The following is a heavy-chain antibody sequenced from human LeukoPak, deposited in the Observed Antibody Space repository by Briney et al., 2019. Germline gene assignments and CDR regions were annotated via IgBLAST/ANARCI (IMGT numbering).Heavy chain of an antibody. J-gene: IGHJ2*01. Sequence: PGGSLRLSCAASGFTFSSYGMHWVRQAPGKGLEYVSAISTNGGNTHYADSVKGRFTISRDNSKNTLYLQMSSLRGDDTAVYYCVKTPTATTASWYFHLWGRGTLVTVSS. CDR3: VKTPTATTASWYFHL. CDR2: ISTNGGNT. CDR1: GFTFSSYG. V-gene: IGHV3-64D*06. D-gene: IGHD1/OR15-1a*01.